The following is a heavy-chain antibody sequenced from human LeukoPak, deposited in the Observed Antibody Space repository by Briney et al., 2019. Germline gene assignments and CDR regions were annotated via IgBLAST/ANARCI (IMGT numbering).Heavy chain of an antibody. Sequence: PGGSLSLSCAVSGVTFRSYGMHWVRQAPGKGLEWVALISSDGNDKLYGDSVRGRFTISRDDSKSTLYLQMNSLRAEDTAVYYCTTKVTRGNSGDGYDVWGQGTLVTVSS. J-gene: IGHJ4*02. D-gene: IGHD5-18*01. CDR3: TTKVTRGNSGDGYDV. CDR2: ISSDGNDK. V-gene: IGHV3-30*03. CDR1: GVTFRSYG.